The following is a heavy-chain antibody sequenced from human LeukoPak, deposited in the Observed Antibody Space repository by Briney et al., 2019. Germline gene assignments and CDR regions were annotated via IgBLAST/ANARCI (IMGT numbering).Heavy chain of an antibody. CDR3: ARDSNVPAAGRNYYYYYGMDV. Sequence: SETLSLTCAVYGGSFSGYYWSWIRQPPGKGLEWIGEINHSGSTNYNPSLKSRVTISVDTSKNQFSLKLSSVTAADTAVYYCARDSNVPAAGRNYYYYYGMDVWGQGTTVTVSS. CDR2: INHSGST. CDR1: GGSFSGYY. J-gene: IGHJ6*02. D-gene: IGHD6-13*01. V-gene: IGHV4-34*01.